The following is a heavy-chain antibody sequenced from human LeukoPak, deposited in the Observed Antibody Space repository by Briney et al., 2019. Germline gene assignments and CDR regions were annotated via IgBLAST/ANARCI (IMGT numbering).Heavy chain of an antibody. Sequence: GGSLRLSCAASGFTFSSYGIHWVRQAPGKGLEWVAAVSHGGSNKYYADSVKGRFTISRDNSKNTLYLQLNSLRAGDTAVYYCAKINYYDSSGYLDYWGQGTLVIVSS. CDR3: AKINYYDSSGYLDY. J-gene: IGHJ4*02. CDR2: VSHGGSNK. D-gene: IGHD3-22*01. CDR1: GFTFSSYG. V-gene: IGHV3-30*18.